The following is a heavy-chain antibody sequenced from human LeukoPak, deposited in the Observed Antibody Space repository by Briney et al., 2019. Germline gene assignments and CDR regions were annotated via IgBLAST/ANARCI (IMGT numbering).Heavy chain of an antibody. CDR3: ARRKLPDY. Sequence: GGSLRLSCAVSGFTFSSWWMTWVRQAPGKGLEWVANIKQDGSEKNYVDSVKGRFTISRDNAKNSLDLQMNRLRAEDTAVYYCARRKLPDYWGQGTLVTVSS. CDR1: GFTFSSWW. D-gene: IGHD5-24*01. V-gene: IGHV3-7*01. CDR2: IKQDGSEK. J-gene: IGHJ4*02.